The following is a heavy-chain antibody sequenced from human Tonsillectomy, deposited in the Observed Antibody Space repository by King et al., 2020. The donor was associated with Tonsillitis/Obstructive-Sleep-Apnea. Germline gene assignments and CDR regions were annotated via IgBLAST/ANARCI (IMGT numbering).Heavy chain of an antibody. Sequence: VQLVESGGGLVKPGGSLRLSCAASGFTFSNAWMSWVRQAPGKGLEWVGRIKSKTDGGTTDYAAPVKGRFTISRDDSKNTLYLQMNSLKTEDTAVYYCTTGLVFGVVIPHTWGQGTLVTVSS. CDR1: GFTFSNAW. CDR3: TTGLVFGVVIPHT. CDR2: IKSKTDGGTT. V-gene: IGHV3-15*01. J-gene: IGHJ4*02. D-gene: IGHD3-3*01.